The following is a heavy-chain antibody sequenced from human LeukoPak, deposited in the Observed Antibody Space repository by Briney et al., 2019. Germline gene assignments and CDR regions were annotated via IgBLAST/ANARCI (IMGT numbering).Heavy chain of an antibody. D-gene: IGHD3-16*01. CDR3: AREKAAYNPGYY. V-gene: IGHV4-38-2*02. Sequence: GSLRLSCAASGFTFNNYAMSWVRQAPGKGLEWIGSVFDSGTTYYNPSLKSRVTISVDTSKNQFSLKLKSVTAADTAMYYCAREKAAYNPGYYWGQGTLVTVSS. J-gene: IGHJ4*02. CDR1: GFTFNNYA. CDR2: VFDSGTT.